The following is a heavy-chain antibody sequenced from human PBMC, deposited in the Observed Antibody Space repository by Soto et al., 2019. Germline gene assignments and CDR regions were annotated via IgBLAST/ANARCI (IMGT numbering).Heavy chain of an antibody. CDR1: GHPITNSY. CDR3: ARELNYYDSSGYYWANAFDI. J-gene: IGHJ3*02. Sequence: PSETLSLTCTVSGHPITNSYWSWVRQPSEKGLGWLGHIYHSGSTYYNPSLKSRVTISVDTSTNQFSLKLSSVTAADTAVYYCARELNYYDSSGYYWANAFDIWGQGTMVTVSS. D-gene: IGHD3-22*01. V-gene: IGHV4-59*12. CDR2: IYHSGST.